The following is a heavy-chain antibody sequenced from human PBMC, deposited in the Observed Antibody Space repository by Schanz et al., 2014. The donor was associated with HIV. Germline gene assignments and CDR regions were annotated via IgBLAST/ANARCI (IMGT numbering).Heavy chain of an antibody. CDR1: GFTFSSYA. CDR2: ISSGSTYI. Sequence: EVQLVETGGGLIQPGGSLRLSCAVSGFTFSSYAMHWVRQAPGKGLEWVSSISSGSTYIYVADSLKVRSTISRDNAQNSLYLQLNSLRAEDTAVYYCARDLGLITRIATVLLDYWGHGTLVTVSS. V-gene: IGHV3-21*01. J-gene: IGHJ4*01. D-gene: IGHD2-21*01. CDR3: ARDLGLITRIATVLLDY.